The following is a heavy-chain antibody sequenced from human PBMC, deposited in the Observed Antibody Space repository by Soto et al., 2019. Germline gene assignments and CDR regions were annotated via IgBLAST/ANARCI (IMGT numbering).Heavy chain of an antibody. V-gene: IGHV1-8*01. CDR1: GYTFTSYD. D-gene: IGHD6-19*01. Sequence: ASVKVSCKASGYTFTSYDINWVRQATGQGLEWMGWMNPNSGNTGYAQKFQGGVTMTRNTSISTAYMELSSLRSEDTAVYYCARRRADSSGWYQVEGYYYYMDVWGKGTTVTVSS. J-gene: IGHJ6*03. CDR3: ARRRADSSGWYQVEGYYYYMDV. CDR2: MNPNSGNT.